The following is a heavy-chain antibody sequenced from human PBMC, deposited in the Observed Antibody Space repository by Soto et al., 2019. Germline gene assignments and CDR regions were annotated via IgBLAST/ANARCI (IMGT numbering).Heavy chain of an antibody. V-gene: IGHV1-18*01. CDR3: ARDRHEYSSSHISGMEG. J-gene: IGHJ6*02. Sequence: GASVKVSCKASSYTFTTYGITWVRQAPGQGLEWMGWISAYNGNTHYAQKFQGRVTMTTDTSTYTAYMELRSLRSDDTAVYYCARDRHEYSSSHISGMEGWGQGTTVNVSS. CDR1: SYTFTTYG. CDR2: ISAYNGNT. D-gene: IGHD6-6*01.